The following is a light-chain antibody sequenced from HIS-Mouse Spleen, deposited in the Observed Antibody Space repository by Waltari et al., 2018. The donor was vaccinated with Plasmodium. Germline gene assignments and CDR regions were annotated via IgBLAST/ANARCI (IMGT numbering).Light chain of an antibody. Sequence: DIQMTQSPSTLSASVGDRVTITCRASQSISSRLAWYQQKPGKAPKLLIYKASSLESGVPSRLSGSGSGTEFTLTISSLQPDDFATYYCQQYNSYSWTFCQGTKVEIK. CDR3: QQYNSYSWT. V-gene: IGKV1-5*03. CDR1: QSISSR. CDR2: KAS. J-gene: IGKJ1*01.